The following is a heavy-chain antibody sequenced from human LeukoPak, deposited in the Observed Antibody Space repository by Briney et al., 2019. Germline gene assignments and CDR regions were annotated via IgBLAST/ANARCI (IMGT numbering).Heavy chain of an antibody. CDR3: ARDSFHNDILTGYYNGPFDY. Sequence: SETLSLTCAVYGGSFSGYHWSWIRQPPGKGLEWIGEINHSGSTNYNPSLKSRVTISVDTSKNQFSLKLSSVTAADTAVYYCARDSFHNDILTGYYNGPFDYWGQGTLVTVSS. J-gene: IGHJ4*02. CDR2: INHSGST. V-gene: IGHV4-34*01. CDR1: GGSFSGYH. D-gene: IGHD3-9*01.